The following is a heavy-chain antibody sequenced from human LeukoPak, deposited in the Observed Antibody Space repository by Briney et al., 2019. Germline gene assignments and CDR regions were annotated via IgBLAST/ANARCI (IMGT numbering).Heavy chain of an antibody. Sequence: SETLSLPCTVSGGSISSYYWSWIRQPPGKGLEWIGYIYYSGSTNYNPSLKSRVTISVDTSKNQFSLKLSSVTAADTAVYYCARGYSSGFIDYWGQGTLVTVSS. D-gene: IGHD6-19*01. CDR3: ARGYSSGFIDY. J-gene: IGHJ4*02. CDR1: GGSISSYY. CDR2: IYYSGST. V-gene: IGHV4-59*01.